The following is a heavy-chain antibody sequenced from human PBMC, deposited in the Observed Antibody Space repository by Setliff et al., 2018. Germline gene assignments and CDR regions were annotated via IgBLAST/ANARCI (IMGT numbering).Heavy chain of an antibody. V-gene: IGHV1-69*05. D-gene: IGHD2-15*01. CDR1: GDSFSNYA. Sequence: SVKVSCKASGDSFSNYAISWVRQAPGQGLEWMGGIIPMFGTPAYTQKFQDRVTITTDESTSTAYMELNSLTSEDTAVYYCARSPAVLGIVYLDPWGQGTPVTVSS. J-gene: IGHJ5*02. CDR3: ARSPAVLGIVYLDP. CDR2: IIPMFGTP.